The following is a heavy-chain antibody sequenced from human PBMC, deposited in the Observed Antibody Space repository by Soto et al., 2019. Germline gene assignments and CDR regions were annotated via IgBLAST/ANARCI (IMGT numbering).Heavy chain of an antibody. D-gene: IGHD6-13*01. CDR1: GFTFSSYA. V-gene: IGHV3-23*01. J-gene: IGHJ4*02. CDR2: IGGSGGTT. Sequence: PGGSLRLSCAASGFTFSSYAMTWARRAPGKGLEWVSAIGGSGGTTYYADSVKGRITISRDNSRNTLYLQMNSLRAEDTAVYYCATYSSPFDYWGQGTLVTVSS. CDR3: ATYSSPFDY.